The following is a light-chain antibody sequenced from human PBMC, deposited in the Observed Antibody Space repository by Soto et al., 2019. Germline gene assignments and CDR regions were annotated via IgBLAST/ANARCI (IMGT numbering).Light chain of an antibody. CDR1: SSDVGGYNY. CDR2: DVN. J-gene: IGLJ1*01. CDR3: TSYTSSNSLYV. Sequence: QSVLTQPASLSGSPGQSITISCTGTSSDVGGYNYVSWYQQLPGKAPKLIIYDVNNRPSGVSNRFSASKSANAASLTISGLQAEDEADYYCTSYTSSNSLYVFGTGTRSPS. V-gene: IGLV2-14*03.